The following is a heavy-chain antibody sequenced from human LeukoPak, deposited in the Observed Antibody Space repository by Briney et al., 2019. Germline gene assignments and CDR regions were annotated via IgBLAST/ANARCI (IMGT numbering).Heavy chain of an antibody. CDR3: ARDRHIVATSHWGV. J-gene: IGHJ4*02. Sequence: GGSLRLSCAASGFTFSSYAMSWVRQAPGKGLEWVSAIYGSGIDKYYADSVKGRFTISRDNAKNTLYLQMNSLRAEDTAVYYCARDRHIVATSHWGVWGQGTLVTVSS. D-gene: IGHD5-12*01. CDR1: GFTFSSYA. CDR2: IYGSGIDK. V-gene: IGHV3-23*01.